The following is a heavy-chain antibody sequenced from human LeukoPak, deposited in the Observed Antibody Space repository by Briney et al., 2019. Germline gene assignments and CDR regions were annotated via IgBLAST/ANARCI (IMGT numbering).Heavy chain of an antibody. CDR3: AKYMYSSNWYCPFDI. D-gene: IGHD6-13*01. V-gene: IGHV3-23*01. CDR1: GFTLSNAW. CDR2: INNSGGNT. Sequence: GGSLRLSCAASGFTLSNAWMSWVRQAPGKGLEWVSTINNSGGNTYYAVSVKGRFTISRDNSENTLYLQMSTLRAEDTAVYYCAKYMYSSNWYCPFDIWGQGTMVTVSS. J-gene: IGHJ3*02.